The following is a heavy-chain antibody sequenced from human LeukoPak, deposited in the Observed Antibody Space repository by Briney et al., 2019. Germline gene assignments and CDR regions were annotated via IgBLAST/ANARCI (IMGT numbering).Heavy chain of an antibody. CDR3: ARHRYSSAWSVVDY. Sequence: SETLSLTCTVSGGXISSYYWSWIRQSPGKGLEWIGYIYYSGSTNYNPSLKSRVTISVDTSKNQFSLKLTAVTAADTAVYYCARHRYSSAWSVVDYWGQGTLVTVSS. CDR2: IYYSGST. J-gene: IGHJ4*02. CDR1: GGXISSYY. D-gene: IGHD6-19*01. V-gene: IGHV4-59*08.